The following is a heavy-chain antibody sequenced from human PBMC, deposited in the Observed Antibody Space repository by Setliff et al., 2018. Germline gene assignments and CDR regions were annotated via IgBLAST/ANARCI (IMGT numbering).Heavy chain of an antibody. V-gene: IGHV4-39*01. Sequence: PSETLSLTCSVSGDSISSSSYYWGWIRQPPGKGLEWIGSINYSGITYYSPSLKSRVTISVDTSKNQISLKLNSVTAADTGVYYCARGGGYNSVSYQGGYYYMDVWGKGTTVTVSS. J-gene: IGHJ6*03. CDR3: ARGGGYNSVSYQGGYYYMDV. CDR2: INYSGIT. CDR1: GDSISSSSYY. D-gene: IGHD6-19*01.